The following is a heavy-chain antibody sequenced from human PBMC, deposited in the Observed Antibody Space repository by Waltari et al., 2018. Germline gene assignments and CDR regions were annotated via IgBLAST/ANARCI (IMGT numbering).Heavy chain of an antibody. J-gene: IGHJ4*02. CDR1: GSIISNCW. D-gene: IGHD1-1*01. CDR2: IKQDGSEK. V-gene: IGHV3-7*03. CDR3: ARDTTGGLGHFDY. Sequence: DVQPVESGGGLVQPGGSLRRSCAASGSIISNCWMSCVSQAPGKGLEWVANIKQDGSEKYYVDSVKGRFTISRDNAKNSLYLQMNSLRAEDTAVYFCARDTTGGLGHFDYWGQGTLVTVPS.